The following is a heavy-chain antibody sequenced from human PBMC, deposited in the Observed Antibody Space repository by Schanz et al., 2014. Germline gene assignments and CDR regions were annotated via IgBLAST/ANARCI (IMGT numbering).Heavy chain of an antibody. D-gene: IGHD6-6*01. CDR3: AKNWKGHHITGRPGWSDGMDV. CDR1: GFTVSDNY. V-gene: IGHV3-53*01. Sequence: EVQLVESGGGLIQPGGSLRLSCAASGFTVSDNYMTWVRQAPGKGLEWVSVIYSGGSTYYADSVKGRFTISRDNSKNTLYLQMNSLRVEDTAEYYCAKNWKGHHITGRPGWSDGMDVWGQGTTVTVSS. CDR2: IYSGGST. J-gene: IGHJ6*02.